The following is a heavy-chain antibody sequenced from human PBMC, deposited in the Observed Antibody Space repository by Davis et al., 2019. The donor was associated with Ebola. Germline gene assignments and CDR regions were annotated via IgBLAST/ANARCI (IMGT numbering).Heavy chain of an antibody. Sequence: PGGSLRLSCAASGFTVSSNYMSWVRQAPGKGLEWVSVIYSGGSTYYADSVKGRFTISRDNSKNTLYLQMNSLRAEDTAVYYCASLTIFGVVEGMDVWGQGTTVTVSS. CDR2: IYSGGST. CDR1: GFTVSSNY. J-gene: IGHJ6*02. CDR3: ASLTIFGVVEGMDV. V-gene: IGHV3-66*01. D-gene: IGHD3-3*01.